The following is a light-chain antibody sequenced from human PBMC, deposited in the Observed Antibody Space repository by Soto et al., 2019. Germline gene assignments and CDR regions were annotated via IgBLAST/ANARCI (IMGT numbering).Light chain of an antibody. J-gene: IGKJ2*01. V-gene: IGKV3-11*01. CDR2: YAS. CDR1: QSVTNN. Sequence: EIVLTQSPATLSLSPGERATLSCRASQSVTNNLAWYQQKSGQAPRLLMYYASNRAAGIPARFSGSGSGTDFTLTISSLEPEDFAVYYCQQRSNWPSFTFGQGTKLEIK. CDR3: QQRSNWPSFT.